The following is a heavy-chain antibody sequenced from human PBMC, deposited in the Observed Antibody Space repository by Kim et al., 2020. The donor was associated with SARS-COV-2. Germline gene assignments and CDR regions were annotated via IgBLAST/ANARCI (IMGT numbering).Heavy chain of an antibody. J-gene: IGHJ6*01. Sequence: GGSLRLSCAASGFTFSDYDMSWIRQAPGKGLEWVSYISSSSSYTNYADSVKGRFTISRDNAKNSLYLQMNSLRAEDTAVYYCARVGYDYVWVSYRDYYYYCGMDVWGQGPTDPVPS. V-gene: IGHV3-11*05. CDR1: GFTFSDYD. D-gene: IGHD3-16*02. CDR3: ARVGYDYVWVSYRDYYYYCGMDV. CDR2: ISSSSSYT.